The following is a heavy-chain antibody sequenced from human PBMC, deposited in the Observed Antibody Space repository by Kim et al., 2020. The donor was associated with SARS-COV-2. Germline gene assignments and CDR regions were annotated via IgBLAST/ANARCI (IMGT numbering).Heavy chain of an antibody. D-gene: IGHD4-17*01. CDR3: AREGSPPGDYYYYYMDV. V-gene: IGHV3-33*01. CDR2: IWYDGSNK. CDR1: GFTFSSYG. Sequence: GGSLRLSCAASGFTFSSYGMHWVRQAPGKGLEWVAVIWYDGSNKYYADSVKGRFTISRDNSKNTLYLQMNSLRDEDTAVYYCAREGSPPGDYYYYYMDVWGKGTPVTVSS. J-gene: IGHJ6*03.